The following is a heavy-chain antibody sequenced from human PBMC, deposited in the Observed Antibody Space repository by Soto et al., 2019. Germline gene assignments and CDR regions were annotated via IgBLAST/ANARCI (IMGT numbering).Heavy chain of an antibody. CDR1: GFTFSSYG. CDR2: ISYDGSNK. J-gene: IGHJ4*02. V-gene: IGHV3-30*18. CDR3: ANVLRLDY. Sequence: QVQLVESGGGVVQPGRSPRLSCAASGFTFSSYGMHWVRQAPGKGLEWVAVISYDGSNKYYADSVKGRFTISRDNSKNTLYLQMNSLRAEDTAVYYCANVLRLDYWGQGTLVTVSS. D-gene: IGHD2-8*01.